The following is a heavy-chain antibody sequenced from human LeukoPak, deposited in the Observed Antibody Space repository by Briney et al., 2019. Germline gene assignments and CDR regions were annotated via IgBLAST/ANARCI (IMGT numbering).Heavy chain of an antibody. D-gene: IGHD3/OR15-3a*01. Sequence: SETLSLTCTVSGGSISSYYWSWIRQPPGKGLEWIGYIYYSGSNNYNPSLKSRVTISVDTSNNQFSLKLSSVTAADTAVYYCARGWTYYYYGMDVWGQGTTVTVSS. CDR1: GGSISSYY. CDR2: IYYSGSN. J-gene: IGHJ6*02. V-gene: IGHV4-59*01. CDR3: ARGWTYYYYGMDV.